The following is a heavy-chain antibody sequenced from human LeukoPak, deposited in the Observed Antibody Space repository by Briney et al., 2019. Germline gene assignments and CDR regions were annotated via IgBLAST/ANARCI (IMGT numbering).Heavy chain of an antibody. CDR2: ISGRGDNT. V-gene: IGHV3-23*01. Sequence: PGGSLRLSCAASGLTFSSYGMHWVTQAPGKGLEWVSAISGRGDNTHHADPARRRFPVSRDNSKNTLYLQMKSLRAEDTAVYYCAKVTGSGSYLADAFDIWGHRTVVTVSS. CDR3: AKVTGSGSYLADAFDI. J-gene: IGHJ3*02. D-gene: IGHD3-10*01. CDR1: GLTFSSYG.